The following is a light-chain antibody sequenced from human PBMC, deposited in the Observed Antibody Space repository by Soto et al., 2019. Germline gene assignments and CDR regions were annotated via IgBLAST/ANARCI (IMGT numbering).Light chain of an antibody. CDR2: AAS. J-gene: IGKJ4*01. V-gene: IGKV3-20*01. CDR1: QGLGTN. CDR3: QQYGSSPLT. Sequence: ETVMTQSPATLSVSPGERATLSCRASQGLGTNLAWYQQRPGQAPRLLIYAASTRATGVPDRFSGSGSGTDFTLTISRLEPEDFAMYYCQQYGSSPLTFGGGTKVDIK.